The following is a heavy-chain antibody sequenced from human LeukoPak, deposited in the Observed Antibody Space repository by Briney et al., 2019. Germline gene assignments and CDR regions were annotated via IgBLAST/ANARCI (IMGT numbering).Heavy chain of an antibody. V-gene: IGHV3-23*01. J-gene: IGHJ4*02. CDR2: ISGSGGST. Sequence: GGSLRLSCAASGFTFSSYAMSWVRQAPGKGLEWVSAISGSGGSTYYADSVKGRFTISRDNSKNTLYLQMNSLRAEDTAVYYCEKGDLVPYYYDSSGYPFDYWGQGTLVTVSS. CDR3: EKGDLVPYYYDSSGYPFDY. CDR1: GFTFSSYA. D-gene: IGHD3-22*01.